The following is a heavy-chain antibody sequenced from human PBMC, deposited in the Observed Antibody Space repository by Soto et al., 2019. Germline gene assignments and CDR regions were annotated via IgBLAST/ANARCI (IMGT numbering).Heavy chain of an antibody. Sequence: GGSLRLSCAASGFTFSSYAMSWVRQAPGKGLEWVSAISGSGGSTYYADSVKGRFTISRDNSKNALYLQMNSLRAEDTAVYYCATSAVGAHSHFDYWGQGTLVTVSS. J-gene: IGHJ4*02. CDR3: ATSAVGAHSHFDY. CDR1: GFTFSSYA. V-gene: IGHV3-23*01. CDR2: ISGSGGST. D-gene: IGHD1-26*01.